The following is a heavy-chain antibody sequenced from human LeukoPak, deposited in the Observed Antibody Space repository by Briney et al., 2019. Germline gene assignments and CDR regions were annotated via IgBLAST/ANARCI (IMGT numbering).Heavy chain of an antibody. CDR2: INPNSCNT. D-gene: IGHD6-13*01. J-gene: IGHJ2*01. V-gene: IGHV1-8*01. CDR3: ARAVNGGSSWYPSSWNLDL. CDR1: VYTLTSYL. Sequence: SVKVSCKASVYTLTSYLINWVRQATGQGLEWMGLINPNSCNTDYAQKFQGRVTMPRNTSISTVYMELSSLRSEDTAVYDCARAVNGGSSWYPSSWNLDLWGRGTLVTVSS.